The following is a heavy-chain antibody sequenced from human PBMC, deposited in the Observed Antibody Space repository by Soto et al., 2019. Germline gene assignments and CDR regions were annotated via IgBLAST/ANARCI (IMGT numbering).Heavy chain of an antibody. CDR3: ARAYFGYPAVYGMDV. CDR1: GGSFSGYY. Sequence: SETLSLTCAVYGGSFSGYYWSWIRQPPGKGLEWIGEINHSGSTNYNPSLKSRVTISVDTSKNQFSLKLSSVTAADTAVYYCARAYFGYPAVYGMDVWGQGTTVTVSS. V-gene: IGHV4-34*01. D-gene: IGHD3-10*01. J-gene: IGHJ6*02. CDR2: INHSGST.